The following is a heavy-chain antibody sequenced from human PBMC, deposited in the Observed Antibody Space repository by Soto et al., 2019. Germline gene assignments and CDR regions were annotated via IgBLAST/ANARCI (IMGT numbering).Heavy chain of an antibody. D-gene: IGHD3-22*01. CDR1: GYTFTGYF. CDR3: ARVRTYYDSSGSLDY. Sequence: ASVKVSCKASGYTFTGYFMHWVRQAPGQGLEWMGWINPNSGDTNYAQKFQGRVTMTRDMSISTAYMELRRLTSDDTAVYYCARVRTYYDSSGSLDYWGQGTLVTVSS. V-gene: IGHV1-2*02. J-gene: IGHJ4*02. CDR2: INPNSGDT.